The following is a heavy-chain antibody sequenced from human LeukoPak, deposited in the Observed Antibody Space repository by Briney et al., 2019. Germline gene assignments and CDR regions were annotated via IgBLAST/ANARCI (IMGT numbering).Heavy chain of an antibody. J-gene: IGHJ4*02. Sequence: PGGSLRLSCAASGFTFSSYSMNWVRQAPGKGLEWVSSISSSSSYIYYADSVKGRFTISRDNAKNSLYLQMNSLRAEDTAVYYCARVLYFWGGYYDYWGQGTLVTVSS. D-gene: IGHD3-3*01. V-gene: IGHV3-21*01. CDR2: ISSSSSYI. CDR1: GFTFSSYS. CDR3: ARVLYFWGGYYDY.